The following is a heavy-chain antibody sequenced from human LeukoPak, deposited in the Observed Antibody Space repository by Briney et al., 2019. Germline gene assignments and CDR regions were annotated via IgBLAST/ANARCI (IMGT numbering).Heavy chain of an antibody. CDR1: GFDFSSYA. CDR3: ARGVGETLSGWTLDY. V-gene: IGHV3-30*04. D-gene: IGHD6-19*01. CDR2: IIYDGSNK. Sequence: GRSLRLSCAASGFDFSSYAMHWVRQAPGKGLEWMAVIIYDGSNKNYADSMKGRFTISRDNSRNTLYMKMNSLRVEDTAVYYCARGVGETLSGWTLDYWGHGTLVAVSS. J-gene: IGHJ4*01.